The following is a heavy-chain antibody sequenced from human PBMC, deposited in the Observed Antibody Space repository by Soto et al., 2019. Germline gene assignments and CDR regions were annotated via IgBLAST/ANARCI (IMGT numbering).Heavy chain of an antibody. CDR3: ARQSPYDSSGYCYV. Sequence: QVQLQESGPGLVKPSETLSLTCTVSGGSISSYYWSWIRQPPGKGLEWIGYIYYSGSTNYNPSLKSRVTISVDTANNQFCLKLSSVTAEDTAVYYCARQSPYDSSGYCYVWGQGTLVTVSS. CDR2: IYYSGST. D-gene: IGHD3-22*01. J-gene: IGHJ4*02. CDR1: GGSISSYY. V-gene: IGHV4-59*08.